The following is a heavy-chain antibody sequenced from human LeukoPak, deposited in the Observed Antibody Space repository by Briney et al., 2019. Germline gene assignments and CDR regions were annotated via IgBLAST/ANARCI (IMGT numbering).Heavy chain of an antibody. CDR2: ISYDGGNK. J-gene: IGHJ4*02. CDR1: GFTFSSYG. D-gene: IGHD3-9*01. CDR3: AKDADYDILTAPPDY. Sequence: SGRSLRLSCAASGFTFSSYGMHWVRQAPGKGLEWVAVISYDGGNKYYADCVKGRFTIYRDNSKNTLYLQMNSLRAKDTAVYYCAKDADYDILTAPPDYWGQGTLVTVSS. V-gene: IGHV3-30*18.